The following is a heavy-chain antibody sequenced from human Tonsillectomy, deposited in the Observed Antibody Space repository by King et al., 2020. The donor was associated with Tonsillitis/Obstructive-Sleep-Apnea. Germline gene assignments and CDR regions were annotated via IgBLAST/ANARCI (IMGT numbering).Heavy chain of an antibody. Sequence: VQLVESGGGLVKPGGSLRLSCAASGFTFNNAWMNWVRQAPGKGLEWVGRIKSKTDGGTTDYAAPVKGRCTISRDDSKNTLYMQMNSLKTEDKAVYYCTRYDYVWGSYRHGYYGMDVWGQGTTVTVSS. CDR2: IKSKTDGGTT. CDR3: TRYDYVWGSYRHGYYGMDV. D-gene: IGHD3-16*02. J-gene: IGHJ6*02. CDR1: GFTFNNAW. V-gene: IGHV3-15*07.